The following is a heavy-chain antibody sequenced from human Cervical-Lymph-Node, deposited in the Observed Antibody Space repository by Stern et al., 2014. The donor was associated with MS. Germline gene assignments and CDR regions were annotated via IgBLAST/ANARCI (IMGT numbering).Heavy chain of an antibody. J-gene: IGHJ4*02. D-gene: IGHD5-18*01. V-gene: IGHV3-15*01. CDR1: GFTFTNAW. Sequence: EVQLEESGGGFVKPGGSLRLSCAASGFTFTNAWMTWVRQAPGKGLEWVGRIKSETDGGTTDYAAPVKGRFTISRDDSKNTLYLQMDSLKTEDTALYYCTLYTYGFILNWGQGTLVTVSS. CDR3: TLYTYGFILN. CDR2: IKSETDGGTT.